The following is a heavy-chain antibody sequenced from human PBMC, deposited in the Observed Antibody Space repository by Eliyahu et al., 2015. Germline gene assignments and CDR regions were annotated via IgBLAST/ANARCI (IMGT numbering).Heavy chain of an antibody. J-gene: IGHJ3*02. Sequence: QVQLVESGGGVVQPGRSLRLXCAASGFTFSSYGMHWVRQAPGKGLEWVAVIWYDGSNKYYADSVKGRFTISRDNSKNTLYLQMNSLRAEDTAVYYCARGKYSEEQPRSVAFDIWGQGTMVTVSS. CDR3: ARGKYSEEQPRSVAFDI. CDR2: IWYDGSNK. D-gene: IGHD1-26*01. CDR1: GFTFSSYG. V-gene: IGHV3-33*01.